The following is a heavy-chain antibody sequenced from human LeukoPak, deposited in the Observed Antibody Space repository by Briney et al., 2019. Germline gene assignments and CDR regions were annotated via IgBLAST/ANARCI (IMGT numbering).Heavy chain of an antibody. CDR3: ARDDFFWSGYYGERDDYYFGMDV. D-gene: IGHD3-3*01. CDR2: INSEGSST. J-gene: IGHJ6*02. CDR1: GFTFRSYW. Sequence: GGSLRLSCAASGFTFRSYWMHWVRQAPGKGLVWVSRINSEGSSTSYADAAKGRFTISRDNAKNTLYLQMNSLRAEDTAVYYCARDDFFWSGYYGERDDYYFGMDVWGQGTTVTVSS. V-gene: IGHV3-74*01.